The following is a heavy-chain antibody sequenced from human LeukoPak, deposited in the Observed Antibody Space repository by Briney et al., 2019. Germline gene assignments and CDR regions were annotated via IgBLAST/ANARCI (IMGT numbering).Heavy chain of an antibody. Sequence: GASVKVSCKASGYTFTGYYMHWVRQAPGQGLEWMGWINPNSGGTNYAQKFQGRVTMTRDTSISTAYMELSRLRSDDTAVYYCAREGADTAMVKTHFVYWGQGTLVTVSS. J-gene: IGHJ4*02. CDR2: INPNSGGT. CDR3: AREGADTAMVKTHFVY. CDR1: GYTFTGYY. V-gene: IGHV1-2*02. D-gene: IGHD5-18*01.